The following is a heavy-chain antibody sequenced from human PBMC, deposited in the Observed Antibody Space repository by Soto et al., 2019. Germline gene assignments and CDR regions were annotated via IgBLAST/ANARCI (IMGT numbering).Heavy chain of an antibody. J-gene: IGHJ5*02. Sequence: ASVKVSCKASGYTFTSYDINWVRQATGQGLEWMGWMNPNSGNTGYAQKFQGRVTMTRNTSISTAYMELSSLRSEDTAVYYCARGTRKQLRFDPWGQGTLVTVSS. D-gene: IGHD6-6*01. V-gene: IGHV1-8*01. CDR2: MNPNSGNT. CDR1: GYTFTSYD. CDR3: ARGTRKQLRFDP.